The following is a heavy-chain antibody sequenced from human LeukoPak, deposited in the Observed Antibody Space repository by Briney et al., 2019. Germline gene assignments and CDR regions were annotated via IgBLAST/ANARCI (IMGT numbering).Heavy chain of an antibody. CDR3: VRTEVSSGSEDY. V-gene: IGHV4-61*02. J-gene: IGHJ4*02. CDR2: IYTSGST. Sequence: TSQTLSLTCTVSGGSISSGSYYWSWIRQPAGKGLEWIGRIYTSGSTYYNPSLKSRVTISLDTSKNRFSLKLSSVTAADTAVYYCVRTEVSSGSEDYWGQGTLVTVSS. D-gene: IGHD6-19*01. CDR1: GGSISSGSYY.